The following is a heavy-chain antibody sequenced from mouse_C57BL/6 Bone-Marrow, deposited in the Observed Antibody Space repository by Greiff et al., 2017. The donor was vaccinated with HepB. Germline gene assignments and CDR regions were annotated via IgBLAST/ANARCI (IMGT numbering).Heavy chain of an antibody. Sequence: VQLQQPGAELVKPGASVKLSCKASGYTFTSYWMHWVKQRPGRGLEWIGRIDPNSGGTKYNEKFKSKATLTVDKPSSTAYMQISSLTSEDSAVYYCAREGNYYGSSYPPFAYWGQGTLVTVSA. V-gene: IGHV1-72*01. J-gene: IGHJ3*01. CDR2: IDPNSGGT. CDR3: AREGNYYGSSYPPFAY. D-gene: IGHD1-1*01. CDR1: GYTFTSYW.